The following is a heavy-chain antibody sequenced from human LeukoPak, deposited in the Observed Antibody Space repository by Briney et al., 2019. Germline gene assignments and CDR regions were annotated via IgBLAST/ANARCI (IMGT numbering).Heavy chain of an antibody. V-gene: IGHV4-34*01. CDR3: ARVFYGDPFDY. Sequence: KPSETLSLTCAVYGGSFSGYYWSWIRQPPGKGLEWIGEINHSGSTNYNPSLKSRVTISVDTSKNQFSLKLSSVTAADTAVYYCARVFYGDPFDYWGQGTLVTVSS. CDR2: INHSGST. CDR1: GGSFSGYY. J-gene: IGHJ4*02. D-gene: IGHD4-17*01.